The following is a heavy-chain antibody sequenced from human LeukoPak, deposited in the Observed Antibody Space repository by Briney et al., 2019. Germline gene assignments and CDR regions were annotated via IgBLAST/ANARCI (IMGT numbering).Heavy chain of an antibody. V-gene: IGHV4-34*01. J-gene: IGHJ4*02. CDR3: ARDTPSYYDSSGSFDY. D-gene: IGHD3-22*01. CDR2: INHSGST. Sequence: SETLSLTCAVYGGSFSGYYWSWIRQPPGKGLEWIGEINHSGSTNYNPSLKSRVTISVDTSKNQFSLKLSSVTAADTAVYYCARDTPSYYDSSGSFDYWGQGTLVTVSS. CDR1: GGSFSGYY.